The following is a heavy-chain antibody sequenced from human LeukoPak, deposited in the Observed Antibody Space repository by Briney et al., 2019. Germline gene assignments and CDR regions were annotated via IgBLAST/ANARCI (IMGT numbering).Heavy chain of an antibody. J-gene: IGHJ5*02. CDR1: GGSFSGYY. CDR3: ARVRAAAGTSWFDP. CDR2: INHSGST. Sequence: RPSGTLSLTCAVYGGSFSGYYWSWIRQPPGKGLEWIGEINHSGSTNYNPSLKSRVTISVDTSKNQFSLKLNSVTAADTAVYYCARVRAAAGTSWFDPWGQGTLVTVSS. V-gene: IGHV4-34*01. D-gene: IGHD6-13*01.